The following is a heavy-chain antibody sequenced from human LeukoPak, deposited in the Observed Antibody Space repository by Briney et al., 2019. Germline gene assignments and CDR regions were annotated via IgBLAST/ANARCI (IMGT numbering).Heavy chain of an antibody. CDR1: GFTFSTYA. J-gene: IGHJ4*02. CDR2: ISYDGSNK. D-gene: IGHD3-22*01. CDR3: AISSGYYYIHY. Sequence: GRSLRLSCAASGFTFSTYAMHWVRQAPGKGLEWVAVISYDGSNKYYADSVKGRFTISRDNSKNTLYLQMNSLRAEDTAVYYCAISSGYYYIHYWGQGTLATVSS. V-gene: IGHV3-30-3*01.